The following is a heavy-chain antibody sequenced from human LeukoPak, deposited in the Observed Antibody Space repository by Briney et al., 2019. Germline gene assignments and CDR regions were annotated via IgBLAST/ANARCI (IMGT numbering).Heavy chain of an antibody. V-gene: IGHV3-66*01. J-gene: IGHJ4*02. Sequence: PGESLRLSCAASGFTVSTHYMSWVRQAPQKGLEWVSVIYRDGSTYYADSVRGRFTISRDNSKNTPYLQMNSLRAEDTAVYYCAKVFGNWYLDYWGQGTLVTVSS. CDR2: IYRDGST. D-gene: IGHD6-13*01. CDR1: GFTVSTHY. CDR3: AKVFGNWYLDY.